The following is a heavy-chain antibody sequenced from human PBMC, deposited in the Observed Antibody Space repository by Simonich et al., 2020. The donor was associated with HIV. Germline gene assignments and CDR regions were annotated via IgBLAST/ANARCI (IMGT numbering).Heavy chain of an antibody. CDR3: ARLTAGGLGEYFQH. J-gene: IGHJ1*01. D-gene: IGHD6-13*01. CDR2: INHSGNT. Sequence: QVQLQQWGAGLLKPSETLSLTCAFYGGSFSGYYWSWIRQPPGKGLEWIGEINHSGNTNYNPSRKSRVTISVDTSKNQFSLKLSSVTAADTAVYYCARLTAGGLGEYFQHWGQGTLVTVSS. CDR1: GGSFSGYY. V-gene: IGHV4-34*01.